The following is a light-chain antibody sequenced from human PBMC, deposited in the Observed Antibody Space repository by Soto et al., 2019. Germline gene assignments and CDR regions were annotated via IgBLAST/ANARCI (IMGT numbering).Light chain of an antibody. Sequence: QSALTQPASVSGSPGQSITISCTGTSNDVGGYNYVSWYQQHLGKAPKLMIYEVTNRPSGISNRFSGSKSGNTASLTISGLQAEDDADYYCSSYTTSSTYVFGTGTKLTVL. CDR1: SNDVGGYNY. CDR3: SSYTTSSTYV. J-gene: IGLJ1*01. CDR2: EVT. V-gene: IGLV2-14*01.